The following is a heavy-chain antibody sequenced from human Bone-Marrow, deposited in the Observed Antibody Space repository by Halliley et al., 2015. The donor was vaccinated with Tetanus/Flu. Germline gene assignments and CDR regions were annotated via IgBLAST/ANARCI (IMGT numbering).Heavy chain of an antibody. Sequence: GLVKPSETLSVTCTVSGDSMGTYFWNWIRQSPGKGLEWIGYIQTSGYASYNPSLRSRVAMSVDTSKSQISLRQTSMTSADTAVYFCARGMCNGTVCRGRTLFDSWGRGTLVTVSS. J-gene: IGHJ4*02. D-gene: IGHD2-8*01. CDR3: ARGMCNGTVCRGRTLFDS. V-gene: IGHV4-59*01. CDR2: IQTSGYA. CDR1: GDSMGTYF.